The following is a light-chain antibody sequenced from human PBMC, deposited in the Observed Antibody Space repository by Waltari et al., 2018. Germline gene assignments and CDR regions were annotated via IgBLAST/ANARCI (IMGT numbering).Light chain of an antibody. V-gene: IGLV1-47*01. J-gene: IGLJ3*02. CDR2: RND. Sequence: QSGLTQSPSVSGTPGQRVTISCSGSTSNIGSYHVYWYQQLPGAAPNLLIYRNDQRTSGFPARFSGSKSVTSASLAISGLRSEDEAFYYCAAWDDSLTAWLFGGGTKLTVL. CDR3: AAWDDSLTAWL. CDR1: TSNIGSYH.